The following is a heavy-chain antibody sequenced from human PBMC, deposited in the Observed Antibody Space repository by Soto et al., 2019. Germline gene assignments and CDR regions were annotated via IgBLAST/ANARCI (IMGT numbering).Heavy chain of an antibody. D-gene: IGHD4-17*01. J-gene: IGHJ3*02. V-gene: IGHV3-7*01. CDR3: ARDLYYGDYSYAFDI. CDR1: GFTFSSYW. Sequence: GGSLGLSCAASGFTFSSYWMSWVRQAPGKGLEWVANIKQDGREKYYVDSVKGRFTIARDNAKNSLYLQMNSLRAEDTAVYYCARDLYYGDYSYAFDIWGQGTMVNVSS. CDR2: IKQDGREK.